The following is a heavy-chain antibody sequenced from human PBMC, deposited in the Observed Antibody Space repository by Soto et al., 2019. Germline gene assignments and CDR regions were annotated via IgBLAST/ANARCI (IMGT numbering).Heavy chain of an antibody. D-gene: IGHD5-12*01. V-gene: IGHV3-33*01. Sequence: SLRLSCAASGFTFSSYGMHWVRQAPGKGLEWVAVIWYDGSNKYYADSVKGRFTISRDNSKNTLYLQMNSLRAEDTAVYYCARDLLPGRTSGYVFDYWGQGTLVTVSS. CDR3: ARDLLPGRTSGYVFDY. J-gene: IGHJ4*02. CDR2: IWYDGSNK. CDR1: GFTFSSYG.